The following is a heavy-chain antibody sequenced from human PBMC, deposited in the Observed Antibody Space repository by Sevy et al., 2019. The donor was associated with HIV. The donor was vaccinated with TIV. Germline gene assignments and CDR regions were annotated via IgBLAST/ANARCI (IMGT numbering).Heavy chain of an antibody. CDR3: VRNFDYNPTL. CDR1: GFTFSSDW. J-gene: IGHJ4*02. D-gene: IGHD5-12*01. V-gene: IGHV3-74*01. Sequence: GGSLRLSCGALGFTFSSDWMHWVRQAPGKGLVWVSRMNGDGRTTHYEDSVKGRFTISRDNAKHTLYLQMNTLRVEDTAVYYCVRNFDYNPTLWGQGTLVTVSS. CDR2: MNGDGRTT.